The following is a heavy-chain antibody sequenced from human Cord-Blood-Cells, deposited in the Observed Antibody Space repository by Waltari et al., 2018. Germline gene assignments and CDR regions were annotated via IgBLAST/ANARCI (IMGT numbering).Heavy chain of an antibody. V-gene: IGHV4-39*01. D-gene: IGHD1-7*01. Sequence: QLQLQESGPGLVKPSETLSLTCTVSGGSISSSRYYWGWIRQPPGKGLEWIGSIYYSGSTYYNPSLKSRVTISVDTSKNQFSLKLSSVTAADTAVYYCAGPANWNYYFDYWGQGTLVTVSS. CDR1: GGSISSSRYY. CDR2: IYYSGST. J-gene: IGHJ4*02. CDR3: AGPANWNYYFDY.